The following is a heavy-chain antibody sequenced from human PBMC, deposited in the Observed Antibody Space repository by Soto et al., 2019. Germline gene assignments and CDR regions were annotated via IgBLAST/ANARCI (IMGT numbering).Heavy chain of an antibody. CDR3: ARGITGTTGDYYYYYYMDV. D-gene: IGHD1-7*01. J-gene: IGHJ6*03. CDR1: GGSFSGYY. CDR2: INHSGST. Sequence: SSETLSLTCAVYGGSFSGYYWSWIRQPPGKGLEWIGEINHSGSTNYNPSLKSRVTISVDTSKNQFSLKLSSVTAADTAVYYCARGITGTTGDYYYYYYMDVWGKGTTVTSP. V-gene: IGHV4-34*01.